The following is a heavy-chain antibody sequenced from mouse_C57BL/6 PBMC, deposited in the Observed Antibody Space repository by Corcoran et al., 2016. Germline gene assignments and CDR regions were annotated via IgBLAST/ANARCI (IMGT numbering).Heavy chain of an antibody. Sequence: QVQLQQSGPELVKPGASVKISCKASGYSFTSYYIHWVKQRPGQGLEWIGWIYPGSGNTKYNEKFKGKATLTADTSSSTDYMQLSSLTSEDSVVYYCARCDGYLDAMDYWGQGTSVTVSS. CDR1: GYSFTSYY. CDR2: IYPGSGNT. V-gene: IGHV1-66*01. D-gene: IGHD2-3*01. CDR3: ARCDGYLDAMDY. J-gene: IGHJ4*01.